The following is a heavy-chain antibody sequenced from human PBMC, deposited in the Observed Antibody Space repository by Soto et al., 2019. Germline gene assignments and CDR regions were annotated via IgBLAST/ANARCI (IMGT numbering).Heavy chain of an antibody. Sequence: SETLSLTCTVSGGSISSYYWSWIRQPPGKGLEWIGYIYYSGSTNYNPSLKSRVTISVDTSKNTLYLQMNSLRPSDTAVYYCARDLSTAMALFYYGLDVWGQGTTVTVSS. CDR3: ARDLSTAMALFYYGLDV. V-gene: IGHV4-59*01. CDR1: GGSISSYY. D-gene: IGHD5-18*01. CDR2: IYYSGST. J-gene: IGHJ6*02.